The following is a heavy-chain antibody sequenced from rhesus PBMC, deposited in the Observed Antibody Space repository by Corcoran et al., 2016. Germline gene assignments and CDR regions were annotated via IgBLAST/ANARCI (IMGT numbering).Heavy chain of an antibody. D-gene: IGHD5-24*01. Sequence: QVQLEESGPGLVKPSETLSLTCAVSGGSISGYYLNWIRQPPGKGPEWVGYIGGTRGSTDYNPSLKSRVTISTDTSKNQLSLRLTSVTAADTAVYYCARVGTVNGDYWGQGVLVTVSS. V-gene: IGHV4S5*01. CDR3: ARVGTVNGDY. J-gene: IGHJ4*01. CDR2: IGGTRGST. CDR1: GGSISGYY.